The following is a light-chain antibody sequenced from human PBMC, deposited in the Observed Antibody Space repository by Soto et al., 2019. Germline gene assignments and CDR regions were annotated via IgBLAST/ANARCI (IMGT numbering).Light chain of an antibody. Sequence: EIVLTQSPGTLSLSPGERATLSCRASQSVSSSYLAWYQQKPGQAPRLLIYGASSRATGIPDRFSGSGSGTDFTLTISRLEPEDLAVDYCQHYGSSPLTFGGGTKVESK. J-gene: IGKJ4*01. V-gene: IGKV3-20*01. CDR1: QSVSSSY. CDR3: QHYGSSPLT. CDR2: GAS.